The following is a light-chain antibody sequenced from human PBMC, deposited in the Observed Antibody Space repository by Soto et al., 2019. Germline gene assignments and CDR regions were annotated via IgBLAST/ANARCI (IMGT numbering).Light chain of an antibody. CDR1: SSDVGTYKY. V-gene: IGLV2-14*03. Sequence: QSALPQPASVSGSPGQSITISCTGSSSDVGTYKYVSWYQQHPGKAPKVIMYDVSNRPSGVSNRFSGSKSGNTASLTISGLQAEDEADYFCSSYISNTIYVFGTGTKV. J-gene: IGLJ1*01. CDR3: SSYISNTIYV. CDR2: DVS.